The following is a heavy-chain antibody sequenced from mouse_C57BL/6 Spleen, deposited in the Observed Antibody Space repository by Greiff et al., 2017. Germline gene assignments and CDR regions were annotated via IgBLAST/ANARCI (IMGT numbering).Heavy chain of an antibody. CDR2: IYPGDGDT. V-gene: IGHV1-82*01. Sequence: VPLKVSGPELVKPGASVKISCKASGYAFSSSWMNWVKQRPGKGLEWIGRIYPGDGDTNYNGKFKGKATLTADKSSSTAYMQLSSLTSEDAADYFGARGYLYDMDDWGQGTSVTVSS. CDR1: GYAFSSSW. CDR3: ARGYLYDMDD. J-gene: IGHJ4*01. D-gene: IGHD2-2*01.